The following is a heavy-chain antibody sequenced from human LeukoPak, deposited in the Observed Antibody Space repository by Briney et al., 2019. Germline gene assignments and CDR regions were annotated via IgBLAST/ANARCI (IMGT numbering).Heavy chain of an antibody. D-gene: IGHD6-13*01. J-gene: IGHJ4*02. CDR2: IYYSGST. Sequence: PSETLSLTCTVSGGSISSSSYYWGWIRQPPGKGLEWIGSIYYSGSTYYNPSLKSRVTISVDTSKNQFSLKLSSVTAADTAVYYCARVGRSSNWSVEGRTRYFDYWGQGTLVTVSS. V-gene: IGHV4-39*01. CDR1: GGSISSSSYY. CDR3: ARVGRSSNWSVEGRTRYFDY.